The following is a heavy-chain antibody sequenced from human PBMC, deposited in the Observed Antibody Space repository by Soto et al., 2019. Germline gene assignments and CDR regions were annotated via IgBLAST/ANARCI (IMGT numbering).Heavy chain of an antibody. V-gene: IGHV4-61*01. Sequence: SETLSLTCSVSGGSVRSKSHYWTWMRQPPGKGLEWIRYSYYSGITNYHSSLKSRVNISVDTSKNQFSLRLSSMTAADTAVYYCARDTGSYPNRGVDSWGQGXLVTVYS. D-gene: IGHD1-26*01. J-gene: IGHJ4*02. CDR2: SYYSGIT. CDR1: GGSVRSKSHY. CDR3: ARDTGSYPNRGVDS.